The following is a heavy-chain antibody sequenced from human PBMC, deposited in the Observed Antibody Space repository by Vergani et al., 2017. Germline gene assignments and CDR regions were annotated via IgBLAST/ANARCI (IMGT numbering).Heavy chain of an antibody. D-gene: IGHD3-10*01. V-gene: IGHV3-48*02. J-gene: IGHJ3*02. Sequence: EVQLVESGGGLVQPGGSLRLSCAASGFTFSSYSMNWVRQAPGKGLEWVSYISSSSSTIYYADSVKGRFTISRDNAKNSLYLQMNSLRDEDTAVYYCARESDYYATDAFDIWGQGTMVTVSS. CDR1: GFTFSSYS. CDR2: ISSSSSTI. CDR3: ARESDYYATDAFDI.